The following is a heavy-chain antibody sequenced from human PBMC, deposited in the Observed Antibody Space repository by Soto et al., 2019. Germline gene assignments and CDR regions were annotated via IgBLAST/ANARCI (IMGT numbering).Heavy chain of an antibody. D-gene: IGHD3-22*01. CDR1: GYTFTSYG. Sequence: ASVKVSCKASGYTFTSYGISWVRQAPGQGLEWMGWISAYNGNTNYAQKLQGRVTMTTDTSTSTAYVELRSLRSDDTAVYYCAREAYYYDSSGYYPPARFDYWGQGTLVTVS. J-gene: IGHJ4*02. CDR2: ISAYNGNT. V-gene: IGHV1-18*01. CDR3: AREAYYYDSSGYYPPARFDY.